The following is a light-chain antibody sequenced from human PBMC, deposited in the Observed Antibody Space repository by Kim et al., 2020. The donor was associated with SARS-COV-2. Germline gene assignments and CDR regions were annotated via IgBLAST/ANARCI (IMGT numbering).Light chain of an antibody. Sequence: PGGTVTLTCASSTGAVANGYYANWFQQKPGQAPRALIYKTSNKPSWTPARFSGSLLGGKAALTLSGAQPEDEAEYYCLLLYGAAWVFGGGTQLTVL. V-gene: IGLV7-43*01. CDR3: LLLYGAAWV. CDR1: TGAVANGYY. J-gene: IGLJ3*02. CDR2: KTS.